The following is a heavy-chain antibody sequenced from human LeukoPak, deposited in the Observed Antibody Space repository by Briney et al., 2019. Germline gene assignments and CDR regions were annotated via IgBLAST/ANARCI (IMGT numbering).Heavy chain of an antibody. CDR1: GGSISSDDYY. J-gene: IGHJ5*02. Sequence: SETLSLTCTVSGGSISSDDYYWAWIRQPPGKGLEWIGYIYHSGSTHYNPSLKSRVTISVDRSKNQFSLRLSSVTAADTAVYYCARDRGYYDSSGYYSWGQGTLVTVSS. V-gene: IGHV4-30-2*01. CDR2: IYHSGST. CDR3: ARDRGYYDSSGYYS. D-gene: IGHD3-22*01.